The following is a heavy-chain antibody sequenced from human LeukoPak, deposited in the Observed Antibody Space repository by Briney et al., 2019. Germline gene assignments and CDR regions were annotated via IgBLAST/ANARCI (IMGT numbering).Heavy chain of an antibody. J-gene: IGHJ6*02. CDR3: AKAIPTSYDILTGNYYYYGMDV. CDR1: GFTFSSYE. D-gene: IGHD3-9*01. V-gene: IGHV3-30*18. CDR2: ISYDGSNK. Sequence: GGSLRLSCAASGFTFSSYEMNWVRQAPGKGLEWVAVISYDGSNKYYADSVKGRFTISRDNSKNTLYLQMNSLRAEDTAVYYCAKAIPTSYDILTGNYYYYGMDVWGQGTTVTVSS.